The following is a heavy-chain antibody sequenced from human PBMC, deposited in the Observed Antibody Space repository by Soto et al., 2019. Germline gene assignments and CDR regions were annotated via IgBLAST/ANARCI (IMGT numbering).Heavy chain of an antibody. D-gene: IGHD3-10*01. CDR1: GDSVSSGY. CDR3: ARDGSERPATY. V-gene: IGHV4-59*02. Sequence: SETLSLTCTVSGDSVSSGYWIWIRQPPGKGLEKIGYIYRGSTNYNPSLKSRVSISVDTSKNQFSLKLTSVTAADTAVYYCARDGSERPATYWGQGTLVTVSS. J-gene: IGHJ1*01. CDR2: IYRGST.